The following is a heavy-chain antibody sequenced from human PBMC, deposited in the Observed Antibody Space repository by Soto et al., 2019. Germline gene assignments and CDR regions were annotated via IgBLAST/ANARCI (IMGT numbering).Heavy chain of an antibody. CDR2: IIPIFGTA. J-gene: IGHJ3*02. CDR3: ASVYSRGGGAFDI. CDR1: GGTFSSYA. D-gene: IGHD6-19*01. Sequence: SVKVSCKASGGTFSSYAISWVRQAPGQGLEWMGGIIPIFGTANYAQKFQGRVTITADESTSTAYMELSSLRSEDTAVYYCASVYSRGGGAFDIWGQGTMVTVSS. V-gene: IGHV1-69*13.